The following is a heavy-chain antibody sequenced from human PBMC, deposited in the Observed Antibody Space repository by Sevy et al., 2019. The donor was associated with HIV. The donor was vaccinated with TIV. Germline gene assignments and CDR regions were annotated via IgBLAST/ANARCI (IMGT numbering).Heavy chain of an antibody. J-gene: IGHJ6*02. CDR3: ARGQGDDYNYGLDV. D-gene: IGHD1-26*01. CDR2: ISGSGSST. CDR1: GFTFRIYA. Sequence: GGSLRLSCTTSGFTFRIYAMSWVRQAPGKGLEWVSAISGSGSSTYYADSVKGRFTISRDNSKNTLYLQMNSLRAEDTAVFYCARGQGDDYNYGLDVWGQGTTVTVSS. V-gene: IGHV3-23*01.